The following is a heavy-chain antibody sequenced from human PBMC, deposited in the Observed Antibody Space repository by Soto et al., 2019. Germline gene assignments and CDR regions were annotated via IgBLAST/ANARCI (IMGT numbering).Heavy chain of an antibody. J-gene: IGHJ4*02. CDR2: ISYDGSNK. V-gene: IGHV3-30-3*01. CDR3: AREGGPARCFDY. CDR1: GFTFSSYA. D-gene: IGHD2-15*01. Sequence: LRLSCAASGFTFSSYAMHWVRQAPGKGLEWVAVISYDGSNKYYAESVKGRFTISRDISKNTLYLQMNSLRAEDTAVYYCAREGGPARCFDYWGQGTLVTVS.